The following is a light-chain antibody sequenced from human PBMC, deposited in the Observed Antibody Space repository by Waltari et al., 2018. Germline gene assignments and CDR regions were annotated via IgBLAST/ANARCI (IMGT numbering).Light chain of an antibody. V-gene: IGLV2-14*04. CDR2: DVS. CDR3: SSYTSSTIYV. CDR1: SSDVGGYNY. J-gene: IGLJ1*01. Sequence: PGQSITISCTGTSSDVGGYNYVSWYQQHPGKAPKLMIYDVSNRPSGVSNRFSGSKSGNTASLTISGLQPEDEADYYCSSYTSSTIYVFGTGTKVTVL.